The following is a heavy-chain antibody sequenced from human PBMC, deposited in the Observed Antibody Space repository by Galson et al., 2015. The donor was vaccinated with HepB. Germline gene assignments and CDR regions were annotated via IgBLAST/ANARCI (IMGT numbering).Heavy chain of an antibody. CDR3: ATDHPLPGYGELDY. Sequence: SVKVSCKVSGYTLTELSMHWVRQAPGKGLEWMGGFDPEDGETIYAQKFQGRVTMSEDTSTDTAYMELSSLRSEDTAVYYCATDHPLPGYGELDYWGQGTLVTVSS. D-gene: IGHD4-17*01. V-gene: IGHV1-24*01. J-gene: IGHJ4*02. CDR2: FDPEDGET. CDR1: GYTLTELS.